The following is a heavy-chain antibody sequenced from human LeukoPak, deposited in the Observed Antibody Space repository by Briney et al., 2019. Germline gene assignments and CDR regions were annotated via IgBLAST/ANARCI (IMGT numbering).Heavy chain of an antibody. D-gene: IGHD4-17*01. CDR2: ISAHNGNT. J-gene: IGHJ5*02. CDR3: ARDPTRDDYGDYNWFDP. Sequence: ASVKVSCKASGYTFTSYGISWVRQAPGQGLEWMGWISAHNGNTNYAQKLQGRVTMTTDTSTSTAYMELRSLRSDDTAVYYCARDPTRDDYGDYNWFDPWGQGTLVTVSS. CDR1: GYTFTSYG. V-gene: IGHV1-18*01.